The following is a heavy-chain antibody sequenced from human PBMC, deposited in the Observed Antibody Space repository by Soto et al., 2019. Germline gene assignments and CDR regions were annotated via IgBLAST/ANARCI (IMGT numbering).Heavy chain of an antibody. D-gene: IGHD3-9*01. CDR1: GFTFTSYI. CDR3: ARDVDWAFDY. J-gene: IGHJ4*02. Sequence: GGSLRLSCAASGFTFTSYIMTWVRQAPGKGLEWLAHIATWSSSSDYADSVRGRFIVSRDDASNSLYLQMSSLRAEDTAVYYCARDVDWAFDYWGQGTLGTLSS. V-gene: IGHV3-48*04. CDR2: IATWSSSS.